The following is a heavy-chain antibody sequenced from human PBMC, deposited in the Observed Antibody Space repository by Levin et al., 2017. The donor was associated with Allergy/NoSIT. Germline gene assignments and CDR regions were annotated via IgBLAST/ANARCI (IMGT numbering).Heavy chain of an antibody. D-gene: IGHD4-17*01. CDR2: INHSGST. J-gene: IGHJ4*02. CDR3: ARDSNGDGRYFDY. Sequence: KPSETLSLTCAVYGGSFSGYYWSWIRQPPGKGLEWIGEINHSGSTNYNPSLKSRVTISVDTSKNQFSLKLSSVTAADTAVYYCARDSNGDGRYFDYWGQGTLVTVSS. V-gene: IGHV4-34*01. CDR1: GGSFSGYY.